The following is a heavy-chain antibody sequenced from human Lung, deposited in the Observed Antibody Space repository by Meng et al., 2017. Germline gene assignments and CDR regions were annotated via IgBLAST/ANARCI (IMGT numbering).Heavy chain of an antibody. V-gene: IGHV3-74*01. CDR1: GVRFTDQW. CDR2: INRDGTKT. D-gene: IGHD1-1*01. CDR3: TNDRLNH. Sequence: GKVVGSGEGSVPAGGYMCLTCAVLGVRFTDQWTHWFRQGPDKGLVWVSRINRDGTKTTFADYVKGRFTISRDNAKNTLYLHMNNLRAEDTAFYYCTNDRLNHWGQGALVTVSS. J-gene: IGHJ1*01.